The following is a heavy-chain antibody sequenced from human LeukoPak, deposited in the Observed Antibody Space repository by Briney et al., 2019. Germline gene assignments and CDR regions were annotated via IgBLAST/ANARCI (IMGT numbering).Heavy chain of an antibody. CDR2: IYYSGST. CDR3: ARHGWAAAGKDFDY. V-gene: IGHV4-39*01. D-gene: IGHD6-13*01. CDR1: GGSISSSSYY. Sequence: SETQSLTCTVSGGSISSSSYYWGWIRQPPGKGLEWIGSIYYSGSTYYNPSLKSRVTISVDTSKNQFSLKLSSVTAADTAVYYCARHGWAAAGKDFDYWGQGTLVTVSS. J-gene: IGHJ4*02.